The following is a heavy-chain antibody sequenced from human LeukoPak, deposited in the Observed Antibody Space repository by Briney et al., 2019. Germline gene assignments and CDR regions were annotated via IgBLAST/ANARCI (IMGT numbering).Heavy chain of an antibody. CDR2: IKTDGSYA. CDR1: GFTFSSYS. V-gene: IGHV3-74*01. J-gene: IGHJ3*02. CDR3: VRWQDI. Sequence: GGSLRLSCAASGFTFSSYSMNWVRQAPGKGLVWVSRIKTDGSYASYAESVKGRFTVSRDNAKNTLYLQMNSLRAEDTAVYYCVRWQDIWGQGTMVTVSS.